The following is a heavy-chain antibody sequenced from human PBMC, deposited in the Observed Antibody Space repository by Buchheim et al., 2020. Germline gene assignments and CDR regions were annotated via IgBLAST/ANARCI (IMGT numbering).Heavy chain of an antibody. CDR2: ISHSSRYI. Sequence: QLVESGGGLVKPGGSLRLPCAASGFTFGSYAMTWVRQTPGKGLEWVSSISHSSRYIYYADSLRGRFTISRDDAKNSLYMQMNSLRADDTAVYYCARYRTDYSGYRYFDFWGRGTL. CDR1: GFTFGSYA. V-gene: IGHV3-21*02. CDR3: ARYRTDYSGYRYFDF. J-gene: IGHJ2*01. D-gene: IGHD2-15*01.